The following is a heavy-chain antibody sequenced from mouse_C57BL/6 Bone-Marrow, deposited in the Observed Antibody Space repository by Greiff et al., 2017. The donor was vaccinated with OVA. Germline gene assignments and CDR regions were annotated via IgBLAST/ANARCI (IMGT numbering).Heavy chain of an antibody. CDR3: AGGGSSYFDY. V-gene: IGHV1-66*01. J-gene: IGHJ2*01. CDR1: GYSFTSYY. Sequence: VQRVESGPELVKPGASVKISCKASGYSFTSYYIHWVKQRPGQGLEWIGWIYPGSGNTKYNEKFKGKAKLTADTSSSTAYMQLSSLTSEDSAVYYCAGGGSSYFDYWGQGTTLTVSS. CDR2: IYPGSGNT. D-gene: IGHD1-1*01.